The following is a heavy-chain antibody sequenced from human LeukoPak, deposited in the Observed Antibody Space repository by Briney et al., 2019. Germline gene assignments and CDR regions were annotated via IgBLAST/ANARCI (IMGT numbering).Heavy chain of an antibody. D-gene: IGHD3-16*01. CDR3: AKAMAFWFFDF. J-gene: IGHJ2*01. CDR2: ISGDGANT. Sequence: PGGSLRLSCAASGFTFSSYAMSWVRQAPGKGLEWVSAISGDGANTYYADSVRGRFTISRDSSKNMLYLQMNSLRAEDTAVYYCAKAMAFWFFDFWGRGTLLTVSS. CDR1: GFTFSSYA. V-gene: IGHV3-23*01.